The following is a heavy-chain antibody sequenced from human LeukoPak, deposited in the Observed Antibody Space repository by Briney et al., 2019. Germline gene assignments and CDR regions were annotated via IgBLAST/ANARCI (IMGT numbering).Heavy chain of an antibody. CDR3: AKDDAWLQYGN. V-gene: IGHV3-21*04. Sequence: PGGSLRLSCAASGFTFSSYSMNWVRQAPGKGLEWVSSISSSSYIYYADSVKGRFTISRDNSKGTVYLQMNSLRPEDTAVYYCAKDDAWLQYGNWGRGTLVTVSS. D-gene: IGHD5-24*01. J-gene: IGHJ4*02. CDR1: GFTFSSYS. CDR2: ISSSSYI.